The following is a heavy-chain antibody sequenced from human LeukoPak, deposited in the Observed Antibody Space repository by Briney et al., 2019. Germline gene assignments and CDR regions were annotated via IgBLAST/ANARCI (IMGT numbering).Heavy chain of an antibody. CDR3: AKDTGYGSGSLISHFDY. CDR1: GYSFTSYW. V-gene: IGHV3-33*06. D-gene: IGHD3-10*01. CDR2: IWYDGSNK. J-gene: IGHJ4*02. Sequence: GGSLRLSYKGSGYSFTSYWIGWVRQMPGKGLEWVAVIWYDGSNKYYADSVKGRFTISRDNSKNTLYLQMNGLRAEDTALYYCAKDTGYGSGSLISHFDYWGQGTLVTVSS.